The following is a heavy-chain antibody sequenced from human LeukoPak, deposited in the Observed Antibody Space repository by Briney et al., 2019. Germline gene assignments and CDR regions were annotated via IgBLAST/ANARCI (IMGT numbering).Heavy chain of an antibody. D-gene: IGHD1-26*01. CDR3: ARDRAYSGGYWFDP. J-gene: IGHJ5*02. CDR2: IIPILGIA. CDR1: GGTFSSYA. Sequence: SVKVSCKASGGTFSSYAISWVRQAPGQGLEWMGRIIPILGIANYAQKFQGRVTITADKSTSTAYMELRSLRSDDTAVYYCARDRAYSGGYWFDPWGQGTLVTVSS. V-gene: IGHV1-69*04.